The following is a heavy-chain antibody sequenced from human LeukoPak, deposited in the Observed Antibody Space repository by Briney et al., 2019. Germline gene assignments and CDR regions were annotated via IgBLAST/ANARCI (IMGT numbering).Heavy chain of an antibody. V-gene: IGHV1-69*13. CDR3: ARGMDYDYVWGSYRPNYFDY. CDR1: GGTFSSYA. J-gene: IGHJ4*02. CDR2: IIPIFGTA. Sequence: GASVTVSCKASGGTFSSYAISWVRQAPGQGLEWMGGIIPIFGTANYAQKFQGRVTITADESTSTAYMELSSLRSEDTAVYYCARGMDYDYVWGSYRPNYFDYWGQGTWSPSPQ. D-gene: IGHD3-16*02.